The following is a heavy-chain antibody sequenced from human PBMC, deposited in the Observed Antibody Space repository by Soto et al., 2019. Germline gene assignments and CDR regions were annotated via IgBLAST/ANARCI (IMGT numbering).Heavy chain of an antibody. V-gene: IGHV4-31*01. D-gene: IGHD4-4*01. CDR3: ARERLISTAGTARHYFGLDV. CDR2: IYYSGNT. J-gene: IGHJ6*02. Sequence: QVQLQESGPGLVKPSQTLSLTCTVSGGSIRSGGYYWSWVRQNPRKGLEWIGNIYYSGNTYYNPSLKCLLTISVDTYKNQFSPNLSSVTAADTAVYYCARERLISTAGTARHYFGLDVWGQGTTVTVSS. CDR1: GGSIRSGGYY.